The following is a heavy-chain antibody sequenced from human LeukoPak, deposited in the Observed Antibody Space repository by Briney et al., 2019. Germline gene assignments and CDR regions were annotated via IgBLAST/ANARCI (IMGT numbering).Heavy chain of an antibody. CDR3: ARDLPDFSLRISSGGFDI. CDR1: GYTFTSYG. CDR2: IIPIFDTP. D-gene: IGHD4-23*01. J-gene: IGHJ3*02. V-gene: IGHV1-69*05. Sequence: GASVKVSCKASGYTFTSYGISWVRQAPGQGLEWMGGIIPIFDTPNYAQRFQGRVTITTDESTSTAYMELSSLRSEDTAMYYCARDLPDFSLRISSGGFDIWGQGTMVTVSS.